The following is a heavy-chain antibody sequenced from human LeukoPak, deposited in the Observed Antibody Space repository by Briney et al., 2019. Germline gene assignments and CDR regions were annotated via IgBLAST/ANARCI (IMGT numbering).Heavy chain of an antibody. CDR3: ARDSEKYSSGQATYFDY. Sequence: PSETLSLTCAVYGGSFSGYYWSWLRQPPGKGLEWIGYIYHSGSTYYNTSLKSRVTISVDSSKNQFSLKLSSVTAADTAVYYCARDSEKYSSGQATYFDYWGQGTLVTVSS. CDR1: GGSFSGYY. V-gene: IGHV4-34*01. D-gene: IGHD6-19*01. J-gene: IGHJ4*02. CDR2: IYHSGST.